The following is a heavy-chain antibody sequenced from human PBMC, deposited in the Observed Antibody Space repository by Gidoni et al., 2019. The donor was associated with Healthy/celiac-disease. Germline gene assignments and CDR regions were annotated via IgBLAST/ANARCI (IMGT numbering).Heavy chain of an antibody. J-gene: IGHJ4*02. D-gene: IGHD4-17*01. CDR3: AKIAAKLEDYGDYGTFDY. CDR1: GFTFSSYA. Sequence: EVQLLESGGGLVQPGWSLRLSCAASGFTFSSYAMRWVRQAPGQGLEWVSAISGSGGSTYDADSVKGRVTISRDNSKNKLYLQMNSLRADDTAVYYCAKIAAKLEDYGDYGTFDYGGQGTLVTVSS. CDR2: ISGSGGST. V-gene: IGHV3-23*01.